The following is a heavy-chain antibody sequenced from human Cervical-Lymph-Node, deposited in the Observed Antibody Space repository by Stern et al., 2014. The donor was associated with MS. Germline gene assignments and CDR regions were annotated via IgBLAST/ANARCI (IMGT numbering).Heavy chain of an antibody. Sequence: QITLKESGPTLVKPTPPLTLTCAFSGFSFNTRGVGVGWSRQSPGKALEWLALLYYTNETLYSPSLSSRLTISRATSKNQVGLTMANMDPGDTATYDCARDPQYWGQGARVTVSS. CDR2: LYYTNET. D-gene: IGHD4-11*01. V-gene: IGHV2-5*01. J-gene: IGHJ4*02. CDR1: GFSFNTRGVG. CDR3: ARDPQY.